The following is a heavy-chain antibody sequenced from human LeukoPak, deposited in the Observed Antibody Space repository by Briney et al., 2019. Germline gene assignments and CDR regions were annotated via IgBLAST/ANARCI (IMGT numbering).Heavy chain of an antibody. J-gene: IGHJ4*02. CDR2: ISGSGGNT. Sequence: QPGGSLRLSCVASGFTFGSYVMSWVRQAPGKGLEWVSSISGSGGNTYYADSVKGRLTISRDNSKNTMSVQMNSLRAEDTAVYYCARCGAAVTTHFSHWGQGTLVTVSS. CDR1: GFTFGSYV. D-gene: IGHD4-17*01. V-gene: IGHV3-23*01. CDR3: ARCGAAVTTHFSH.